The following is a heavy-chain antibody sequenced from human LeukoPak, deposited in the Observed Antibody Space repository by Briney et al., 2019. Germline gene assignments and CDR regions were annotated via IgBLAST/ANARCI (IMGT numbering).Heavy chain of an antibody. CDR1: GFTSTGSA. J-gene: IGHJ6*04. D-gene: IGHD4-17*01. V-gene: IGHV1-58*01. CDR3: AAEGGDYGDDTPHLYGMDV. Sequence: SPKVSSKASGFTSTGSAVQCVRPARGQRLGWIGWIVVVSGNTNYAQKFQERVTITRDMSTSTAYMELSSLRSEDTAVYYCAAEGGDYGDDTPHLYGMDVWGKGTTVTVSS. CDR2: IVVVSGNT.